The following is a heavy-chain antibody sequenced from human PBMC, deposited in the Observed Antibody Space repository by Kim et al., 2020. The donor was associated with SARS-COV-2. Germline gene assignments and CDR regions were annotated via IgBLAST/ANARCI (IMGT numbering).Heavy chain of an antibody. CDR2: IDTSGSTI. CDR1: GFTFSNYE. D-gene: IGHD6-25*01. V-gene: IGHV3-48*03. CDR3: ARDQSGNLDY. Sequence: GVSLRLSCAASGFTFSNYEMNWVRQAPGKGLEWVSYIDTSGSTIYYADSVKGRFTISRDNARNSLYLQMNSLRAEDTAVYYCARDQSGNLDYWGQGTLVTVSS. J-gene: IGHJ4*02.